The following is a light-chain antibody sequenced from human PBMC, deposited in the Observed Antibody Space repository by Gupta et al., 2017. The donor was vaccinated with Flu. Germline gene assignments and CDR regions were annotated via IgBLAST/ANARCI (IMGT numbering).Light chain of an antibody. CDR2: DAS. J-gene: IGKJ4*01. CDR1: PNVNNY. CDR3: QQRSNWLT. V-gene: IGKV3-11*01. Sequence: SPSTLSLSPGERATLSCRASPNVNNYLDWYQQKPGKAPRLLIYDASTRATGVPDRFSGSGSGTDFTLTSSSRDPEDFAVYYGQQRSNWLTFGGGTKVEIK.